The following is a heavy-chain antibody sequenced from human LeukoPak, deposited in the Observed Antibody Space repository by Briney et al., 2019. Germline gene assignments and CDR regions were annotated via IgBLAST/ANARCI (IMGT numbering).Heavy chain of an antibody. CDR3: ARLYCSGGSCYQTINWFDP. CDR1: GYTFTGYY. D-gene: IGHD2-15*01. V-gene: IGHV1-2*02. CDR2: INSNSGST. Sequence: ASVKVSCKASGYTFTGYYMHWVRQAPGQGLEWMGWINSNSGSTNYAQKFQGRVTMTRDTSISTAYMELSRLRSDDTAVYSCARLYCSGGSCYQTINWFDPWGQGTLVTVSS. J-gene: IGHJ5*02.